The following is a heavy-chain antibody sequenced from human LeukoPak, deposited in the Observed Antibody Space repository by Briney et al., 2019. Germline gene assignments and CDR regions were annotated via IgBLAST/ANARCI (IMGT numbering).Heavy chain of an antibody. CDR2: IWYDGTKE. CDR1: GFTFTDHG. Sequence: GGSLRLSCVASGFTFTDHGLHWVRQAPGKGLEWVAVIWYDGTKEYYADSVKGRFTISRDNSKNTIYPQMNSLRVEDTAVYYCAKDPGGWSLDSWGQGTLVTVAS. J-gene: IGHJ4*02. D-gene: IGHD6-19*01. CDR3: AKDPGGWSLDS. V-gene: IGHV3-33*06.